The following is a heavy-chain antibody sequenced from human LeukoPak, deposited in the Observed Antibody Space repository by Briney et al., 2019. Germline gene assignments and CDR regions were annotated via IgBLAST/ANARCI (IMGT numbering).Heavy chain of an antibody. CDR2: MNPNSGNT. CDR3: AREVGEYRAVAGTGTFDY. D-gene: IGHD6-19*01. Sequence: GASVKVSCKASGYTFTSYDINWVRQATGQGLEWMGWMNPNSGNTGYAQKFQGRVTITADESTSTAYMELSSLRSEDTAVYYCAREVGEYRAVAGTGTFDYWGQGTLVTVSS. V-gene: IGHV1-8*01. J-gene: IGHJ4*02. CDR1: GYTFTSYD.